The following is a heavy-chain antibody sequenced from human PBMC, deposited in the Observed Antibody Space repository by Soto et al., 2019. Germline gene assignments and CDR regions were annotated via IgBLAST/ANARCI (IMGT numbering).Heavy chain of an antibody. D-gene: IGHD3-22*01. V-gene: IGHV1-69*13. Sequence: SVKVSCKASGGTFSSYAISWVRQAPGQGLEWMGEIIPIFGTANYAQKFQGRVTITADESTSTAYMELSSLRSEDTAVYYCARDRGPSSGYYPYWFDPWGQGTLGTVSS. CDR1: GGTFSSYA. J-gene: IGHJ5*02. CDR3: ARDRGPSSGYYPYWFDP. CDR2: IIPIFGTA.